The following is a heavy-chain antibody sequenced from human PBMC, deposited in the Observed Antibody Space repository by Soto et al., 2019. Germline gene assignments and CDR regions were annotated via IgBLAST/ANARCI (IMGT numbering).Heavy chain of an antibody. CDR2: INHSGST. CDR1: GGSFSGYY. J-gene: IGHJ5*02. Sequence: PSETLSLTCAVYGGSFSGYYWSWIRQPPGKGLEWIGEINHSGSTNYNPSLKSRVTISVDTSKNQSSLKLSSVTAADTAVYYCARGKTSGSSGGPWGQGTLVTVSS. CDR3: ARGKTSGSSGGP. D-gene: IGHD6-6*01. V-gene: IGHV4-34*01.